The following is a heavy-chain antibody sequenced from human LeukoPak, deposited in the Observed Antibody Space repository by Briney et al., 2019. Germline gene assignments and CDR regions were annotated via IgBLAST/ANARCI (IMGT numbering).Heavy chain of an antibody. CDR2: MNPNSGNT. D-gene: IGHD6-19*01. J-gene: IGHJ5*02. CDR1: GYTFTSYD. Sequence: ASVKVSCKASGYTFTSYDMNWVRQATGQGLEWVGWMNPNSGNTGYAQKFQGRVTMTRNTSISTAYMELSSLRSEDTAVYYCARASRGWYTGNWFDHWGQGTLVTVSS. CDR3: ARASRGWYTGNWFDH. V-gene: IGHV1-8*01.